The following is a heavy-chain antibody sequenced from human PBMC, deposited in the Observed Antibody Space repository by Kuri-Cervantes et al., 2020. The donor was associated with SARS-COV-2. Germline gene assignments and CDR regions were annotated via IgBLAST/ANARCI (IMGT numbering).Heavy chain of an antibody. Sequence: SQTLSLTCAVSGYSISSGYYWGWIRQPPGKGLEWIGSIYHSGSTYYNPSLKSRVTISVDTSKNQFSLKLSSVTAADTAGYYCASSRWLLLDFDYWGQGTLVTVSS. CDR2: IYHSGST. V-gene: IGHV4-38-2*01. D-gene: IGHD3-22*01. CDR1: GYSISSGYY. J-gene: IGHJ4*02. CDR3: ASSRWLLLDFDY.